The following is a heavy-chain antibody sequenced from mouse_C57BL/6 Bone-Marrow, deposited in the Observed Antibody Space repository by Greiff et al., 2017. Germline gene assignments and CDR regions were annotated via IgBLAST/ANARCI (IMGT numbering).Heavy chain of an antibody. D-gene: IGHD3-2*02. CDR1: GYTFTSYW. J-gene: IGHJ4*01. CDR3: AREDSSGYLYYAMDY. V-gene: IGHV1-55*01. CDR2: IYPGSGST. Sequence: QVQLQQPGAELVKPGASVKMSCKASGYTFTSYWITWVKQRPGPGLEWIGDIYPGSGSTNYNEKFKSKATLTVDTSSSTAYMQLSSLTSEDSAVYYWAREDSSGYLYYAMDYWGQGTSVTVSS.